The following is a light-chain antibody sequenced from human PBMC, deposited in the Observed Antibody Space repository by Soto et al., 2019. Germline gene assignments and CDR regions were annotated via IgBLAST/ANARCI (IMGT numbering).Light chain of an antibody. Sequence: ETVLTQSPATLSLSPGERATLSCRASQSVSSYLAWYQQKPGQAPRLLMFGTSNRATGIPDRFSGSGSGTDFTLTINSLEPEDFAVYYCQQYGSSPRTFGQGTKVDIK. V-gene: IGKV3-11*01. CDR3: QQYGSSPRT. CDR2: GTS. J-gene: IGKJ1*01. CDR1: QSVSSY.